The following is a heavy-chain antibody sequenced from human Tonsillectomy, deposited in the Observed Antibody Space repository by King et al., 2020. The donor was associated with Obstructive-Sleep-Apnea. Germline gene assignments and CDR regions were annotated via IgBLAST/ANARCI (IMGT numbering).Heavy chain of an antibody. D-gene: IGHD1-26*01. CDR3: TTTVREWELPNFDY. CDR2: IKSKTDGGTT. V-gene: IGHV3-15*01. CDR1: GFTFSNAW. J-gene: IGHJ4*02. Sequence: QLVQSGGGLVKPGGSLRLSCAASGFTFSNAWMSWVRQAPGKGLEWVGRIKSKTDGGTTDYAAPVKGRFTISRDDSKNTLYLQMNSLKTEDTAVYYCTTTVREWELPNFDYWGQGTLVTVSS.